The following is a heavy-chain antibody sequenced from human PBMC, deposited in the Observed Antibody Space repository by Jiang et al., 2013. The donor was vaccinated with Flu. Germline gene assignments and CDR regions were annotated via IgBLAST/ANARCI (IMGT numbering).Heavy chain of an antibody. D-gene: IGHD2-21*02. CDR3: ARPYCGGDCYPNDPYYFDY. CDR1: GYSFTSYW. Sequence: GAEVKKPGESLKISCKGSGYSFTSYWIGWVRQMPGKGLEWMGIIYPGDSDTRYSPSFQGQVTISADKSISTAYLQWSSLKASDTAMYYCARPYCGGDCYPNDPYYFDYWGQGTLVTVSS. V-gene: IGHV5-51*03. J-gene: IGHJ4*02. CDR2: IYPGDSDT.